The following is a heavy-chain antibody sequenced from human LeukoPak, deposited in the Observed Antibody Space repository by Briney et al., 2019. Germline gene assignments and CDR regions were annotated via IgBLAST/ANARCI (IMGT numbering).Heavy chain of an antibody. CDR3: ARLVEGIAAAGTDY. CDR1: GGSISSGGYS. D-gene: IGHD6-13*01. Sequence: SQTLSLTCAVSGGSISSGGYSWSWIRQPPGKGLEWIGYIYHSGSTYYNPSLKSRVTISVDTSKNQFSLKLSSVTAADTAVYYCARLVEGIAAAGTDYWGQGTLVTVSS. V-gene: IGHV4-30-2*03. J-gene: IGHJ4*02. CDR2: IYHSGST.